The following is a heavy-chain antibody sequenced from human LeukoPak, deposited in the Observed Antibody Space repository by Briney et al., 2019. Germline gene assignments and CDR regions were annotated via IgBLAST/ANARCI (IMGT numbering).Heavy chain of an antibody. D-gene: IGHD3-9*01. CDR2: IYYSGST. CDR3: ARTGDYDILNPNWFDP. V-gene: IGHV4-59*08. J-gene: IGHJ5*02. Sequence: TSETPSLTCTVSGGSISSYYWSWIRQPPGNGLEWIGYIYYSGSTNYNPSLKSRVTISVDTSKNQFSLKLSSVTAADTAVYYCARTGDYDILNPNWFDPWGQGTLVTVSS. CDR1: GGSISSYY.